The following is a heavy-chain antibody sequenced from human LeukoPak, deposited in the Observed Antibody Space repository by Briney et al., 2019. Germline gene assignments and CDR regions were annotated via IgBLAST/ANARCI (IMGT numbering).Heavy chain of an antibody. Sequence: GGSLRLSCAASGFTFSSYTMNWVRQAPGKGLEWVSYISSSSSTIYYADSVKGRFTISRDNAKNSLYLQMNSLRAEDTAVYYCARAIYDFWSGPATDYWGQGTLVTVSS. CDR2: ISSSSSTI. D-gene: IGHD3-3*01. V-gene: IGHV3-48*01. CDR1: GFTFSSYT. J-gene: IGHJ4*02. CDR3: ARAIYDFWSGPATDY.